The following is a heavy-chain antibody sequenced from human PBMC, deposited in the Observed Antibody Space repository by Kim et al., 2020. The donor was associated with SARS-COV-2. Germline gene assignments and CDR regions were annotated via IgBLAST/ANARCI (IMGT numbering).Heavy chain of an antibody. Sequence: GGSLRLSCAASGFTFSSYGMHWVRQAPGKGLEWVAVIWYDGSNKYYADSVKGRFTISRDNSKNTLYLQMNSLRAEDTAVYYCAKIAAAGFFDYWGQGTLVNVS. J-gene: IGHJ4*02. CDR3: AKIAAAGFFDY. V-gene: IGHV3-33*06. D-gene: IGHD6-13*01. CDR2: IWYDGSNK. CDR1: GFTFSSYG.